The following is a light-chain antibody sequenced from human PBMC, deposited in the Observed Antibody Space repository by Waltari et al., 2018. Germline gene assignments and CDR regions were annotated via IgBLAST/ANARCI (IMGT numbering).Light chain of an antibody. CDR1: QSVSSY. Sequence: EIVLTQSPATLSLSPGERATLSCRASQSVSSYLAWYQQKPGQAPRILINDASNRATGIPARFSGSGSGTDFTLTISSLEPEDFAVYYCQQRSNWPPFTFGPGTKVDIK. J-gene: IGKJ3*01. V-gene: IGKV3-11*01. CDR2: DAS. CDR3: QQRSNWPPFT.